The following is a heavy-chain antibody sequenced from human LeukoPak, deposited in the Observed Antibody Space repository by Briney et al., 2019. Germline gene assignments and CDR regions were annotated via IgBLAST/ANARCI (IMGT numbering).Heavy chain of an antibody. CDR1: GGSFSGYY. Sequence: TSETLSLTCAVYGGSFSGYYWSWIRQPPGKGLEWIGEINHSGSTNYNPSLKSRVTISVDTSKNQFSLKLSSVTAADTAVYYCARGGNSGYAVWGQGTLVTVSS. V-gene: IGHV4-34*01. D-gene: IGHD5-12*01. CDR2: INHSGST. CDR3: ARGGNSGYAV. J-gene: IGHJ4*02.